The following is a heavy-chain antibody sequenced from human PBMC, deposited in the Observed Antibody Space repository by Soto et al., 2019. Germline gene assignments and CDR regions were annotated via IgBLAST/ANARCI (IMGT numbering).Heavy chain of an antibody. CDR2: INHSGST. CDR3: ARELGHYVWGSYRRNPFDY. D-gene: IGHD3-16*01. CDR1: GGSFSGYY. J-gene: IGHJ4*02. Sequence: QVQLQQWGAGLLKPSETLSLTCAVYGGSFSGYYWSWIRQPPGKGLEWIGEINHSGSTNYNPSLKSRVTISVDTSKNQFSPKLSSVTAADTAVYYCARELGHYVWGSYRRNPFDYWGQGTLVTVSS. V-gene: IGHV4-34*01.